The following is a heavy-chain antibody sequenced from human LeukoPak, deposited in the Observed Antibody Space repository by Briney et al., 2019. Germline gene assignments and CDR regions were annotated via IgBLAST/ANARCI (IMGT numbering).Heavy chain of an antibody. V-gene: IGHV3-74*01. CDR3: ARGPNSNWSGLDF. D-gene: IGHD6-6*01. CDR1: GFSFSGHW. J-gene: IGHJ4*02. Sequence: GGSLRLSCTASGFSFSGHWMHWARQLPGKGLVWVSRISPTGSTTSYADSVKGRFTVSRDNAKNTLYLQVNNLRAEDMAVYYCARGPNSNWSGLDFWGQGTLLTVSS. CDR2: ISPTGSTT.